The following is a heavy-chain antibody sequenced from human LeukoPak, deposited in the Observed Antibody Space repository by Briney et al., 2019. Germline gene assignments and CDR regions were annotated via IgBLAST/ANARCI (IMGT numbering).Heavy chain of an antibody. CDR3: ARVIGRRYCSSTSCPMGY. Sequence: GGSLRLSCEGSGFTFSNYWMGWVRQAPGKGLQWVANIKTDGSEKYYVDSVKGRFTISRDNAKNSLYLQMNSLRAEDTAVYYCARVIGRRYCSSTSCPMGYWGQGTLVTVSS. V-gene: IGHV3-7*01. CDR1: GFTFSNYW. D-gene: IGHD2-2*01. CDR2: IKTDGSEK. J-gene: IGHJ4*02.